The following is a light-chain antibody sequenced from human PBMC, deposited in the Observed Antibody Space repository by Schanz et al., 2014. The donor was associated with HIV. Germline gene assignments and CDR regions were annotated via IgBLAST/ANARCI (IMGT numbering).Light chain of an antibody. J-gene: IGLJ2*01. CDR2: AVN. V-gene: IGLV2-8*01. CDR1: SSDIG. Sequence: QSALTQPPSASGSPGQSVAISCTGASSDIGVSWYQQYPGNAPKLMIFAVNRRTSGVPDRFSGAKSGNTASLTVSGLQAEDEADYYCAAWDDNLNGSVVFGGGTKLTVL. CDR3: AAWDDNLNGSVV.